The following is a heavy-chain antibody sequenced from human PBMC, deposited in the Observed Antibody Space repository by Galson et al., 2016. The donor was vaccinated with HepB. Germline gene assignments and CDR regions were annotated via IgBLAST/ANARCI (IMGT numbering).Heavy chain of an antibody. J-gene: IGHJ4*02. CDR2: GTGSGVST. D-gene: IGHD3-9*01. Sequence: SLRLSCAASGFIFSNFAMNWVRQAPGKGLEWVSGGTGSGVSTFYANSVKGRFTISRDNDKNTLYLQMDSLRAEDTAVYYCAKDEPPAISWGQGTLVTVSS. CDR3: AKDEPPAIS. CDR1: GFIFSNFA. V-gene: IGHV3-23*01.